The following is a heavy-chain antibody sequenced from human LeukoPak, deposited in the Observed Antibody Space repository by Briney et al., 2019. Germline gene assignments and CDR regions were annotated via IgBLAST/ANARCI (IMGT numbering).Heavy chain of an antibody. CDR2: IYHSGST. Sequence: PSETLSLTCTVSGGSISSSSYYWGWIRQPPGKGLEWIGEIYHSGSTNYNPSLKSRVTISVDTSKNQFSLKLSSVTAADTAVYYCARAHYYGSGSYYNGRWGQGTLVTVSS. V-gene: IGHV4-39*07. CDR3: ARAHYYGSGSYYNGR. J-gene: IGHJ4*02. D-gene: IGHD3-10*01. CDR1: GGSISSSSYY.